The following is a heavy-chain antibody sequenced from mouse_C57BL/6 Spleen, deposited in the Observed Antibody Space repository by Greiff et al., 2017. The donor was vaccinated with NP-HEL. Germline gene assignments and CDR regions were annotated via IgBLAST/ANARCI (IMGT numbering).Heavy chain of an antibody. J-gene: IGHJ4*01. CDR1: GYSFTGYY. V-gene: IGHV1-42*01. D-gene: IGHD1-1*01. Sequence: EVMLVESGPELVKPGASVKISCKASGYSFTGYYMNWVKQSPEKSLEWIGEINPSTGGTTYNQKFKAKATLTVDKSSSTAYMQLKSLTSEDSAVYYCARGYYGSSSPMDYWGQGTSVTVSS. CDR3: ARGYYGSSSPMDY. CDR2: INPSTGGT.